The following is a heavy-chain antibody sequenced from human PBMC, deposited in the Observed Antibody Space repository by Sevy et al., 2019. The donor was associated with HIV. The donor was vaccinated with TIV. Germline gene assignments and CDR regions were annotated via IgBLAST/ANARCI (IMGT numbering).Heavy chain of an antibody. CDR1: GFTFSSYV. V-gene: IGHV3-23*01. CDR2: ISGSGGNI. Sequence: GGSLRLSCEASGFTFSSYVISWARQAPGKGLEWVSTISGSGGNIYYADSVKGRFTISRDNSKNTVYLQMNSLRAEDTAVYYCAKEGVSGYAAWGQGTLVTVSS. J-gene: IGHJ4*02. CDR3: AKEGVSGYAA. D-gene: IGHD5-12*01.